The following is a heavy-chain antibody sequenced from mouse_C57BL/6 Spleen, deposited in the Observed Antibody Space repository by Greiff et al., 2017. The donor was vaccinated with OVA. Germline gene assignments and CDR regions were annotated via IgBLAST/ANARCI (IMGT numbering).Heavy chain of an antibody. D-gene: IGHD6-2*01. Sequence: EVQLQQSGPELVKPGASVKIPCKASGYTFTDYNMDWVKQSPGQSLEWIGDINPNNGGTIYNQKFKGKATLTVDKSSSTAYMELRSLTSEDTAVYYCASVSYSPGYFDVWGTGTTVTVSS. V-gene: IGHV1-18*01. CDR3: ASVSYSPGYFDV. CDR2: INPNNGGT. CDR1: GYTFTDYN. J-gene: IGHJ1*03.